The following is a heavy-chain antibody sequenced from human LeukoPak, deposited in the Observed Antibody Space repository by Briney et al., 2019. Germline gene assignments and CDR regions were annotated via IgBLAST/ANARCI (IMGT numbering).Heavy chain of an antibody. CDR3: ASAGRYCSGGSCYLGYYYYYMDV. Sequence: GGSLRLSCAASGFTFTTYWMGWVRQAPGKGLEWVANIKQDGSEQYYVDSVKGRFTISRDNAKNSLSLQMNSLRAEDTAVYYCASAGRYCSGGSCYLGYYYYYMDVWGKGTTVTVSS. D-gene: IGHD2-15*01. CDR1: GFTFTTYW. CDR2: IKQDGSEQ. V-gene: IGHV3-7*01. J-gene: IGHJ6*03.